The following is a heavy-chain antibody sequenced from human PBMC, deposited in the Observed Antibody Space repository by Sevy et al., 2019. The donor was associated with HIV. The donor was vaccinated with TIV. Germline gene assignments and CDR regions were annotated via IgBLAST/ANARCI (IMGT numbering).Heavy chain of an antibody. D-gene: IGHD2-15*01. CDR1: GFTFSNYW. Sequence: GGSLRLSCEVSGFTFSNYWMTWVRQAPGKGLEWGANIKEDGSDKYYGDSVKGRFSRSRDKAKNSLYLQMDSLRAEDTAVYYGVRDGLASATDFDYWGQGTLVTVSS. CDR2: IKEDGSDK. J-gene: IGHJ4*02. V-gene: IGHV3-7*01. CDR3: VRDGLASATDFDY.